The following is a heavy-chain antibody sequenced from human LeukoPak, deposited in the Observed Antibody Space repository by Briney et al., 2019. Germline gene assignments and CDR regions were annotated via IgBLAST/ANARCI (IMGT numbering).Heavy chain of an antibody. V-gene: IGHV4-39*01. Sequence: SETLSLTCTVSGGSISSSSYYWGWIRQPPGKGLEWLGNIYYSGSTYYNPSLKGRVTIFVDTSKNQFSLKLSSVTAADTAVYYCARQSREMATINARVGRMGGFDPWGQGTLVTVSS. CDR3: ARQSREMATINARVGRMGGFDP. CDR1: GGSISSSSYY. D-gene: IGHD5-24*01. J-gene: IGHJ5*02. CDR2: IYYSGST.